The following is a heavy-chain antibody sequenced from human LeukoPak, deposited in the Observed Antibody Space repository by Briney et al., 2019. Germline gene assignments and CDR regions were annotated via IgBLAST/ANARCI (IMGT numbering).Heavy chain of an antibody. CDR2: ISAYNGDT. Sequence: ASVKVSCKASGYTLIRYGFSWVRQAPGQGLEWMGWISAYNGDTNYAQKVQGRVTMTTDTSTTTAYMELRSLRSDDTAVYYCARDQGNGYLGDYWGQGTLVTVSS. V-gene: IGHV1-18*01. J-gene: IGHJ4*02. CDR1: GYTLIRYG. D-gene: IGHD3-22*01. CDR3: ARDQGNGYLGDY.